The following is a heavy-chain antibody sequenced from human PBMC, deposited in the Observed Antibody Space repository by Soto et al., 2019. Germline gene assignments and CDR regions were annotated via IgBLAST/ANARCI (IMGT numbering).Heavy chain of an antibody. D-gene: IGHD3-10*01. Sequence: QVHLVEAGGGVVQPGRSLRLSCAASAFSFRSYGMHWVRQAPCKGLEWVAFTSYDGSNTFYSDSVKGRFTVSRDNSKNTLYLQMNSLRVEDTAVYYCARGASSGSHYSFLYGCLLYYFDYWGQGTLVTVSS. J-gene: IGHJ4*02. V-gene: IGHV3-30*03. CDR3: ARGASSGSHYSFLYGCLLYYFDY. CDR2: TSYDGSNT. CDR1: AFSFRSYG.